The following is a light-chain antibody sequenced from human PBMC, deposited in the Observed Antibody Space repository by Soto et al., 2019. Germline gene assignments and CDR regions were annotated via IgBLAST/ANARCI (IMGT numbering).Light chain of an antibody. J-gene: IGLJ2*01. CDR1: SSDVGGYNY. V-gene: IGLV2-14*01. Sequence: QSALTQPASVSGSPGQSITISCTGTSSDVGGYNYVSWYQQHPGKAPKLMIYDVSNRPSGVSNRFSGSESGNTASLTISGLRAEDEADYYCSSYTKSLLFGGGTNLTVL. CDR3: SSYTKSLL. CDR2: DVS.